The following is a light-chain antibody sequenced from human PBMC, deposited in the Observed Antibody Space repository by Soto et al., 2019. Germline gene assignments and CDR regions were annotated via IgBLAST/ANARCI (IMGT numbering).Light chain of an antibody. V-gene: IGKV1-5*03. CDR2: KAS. CDR1: QSISSW. CDR3: QQYDHGWT. J-gene: IGKJ1*01. Sequence: DMQMTQSPSTLSASVGDRVTITCRASQSISSWLAWYQQKPGKAPKLLIYKASTLESGVPSRFSGSGSGTEFTLTISSLQPDDFATYYCQQYDHGWTFGQGTKVEIK.